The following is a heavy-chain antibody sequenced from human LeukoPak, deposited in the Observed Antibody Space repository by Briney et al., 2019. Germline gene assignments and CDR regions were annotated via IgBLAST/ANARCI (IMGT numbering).Heavy chain of an antibody. CDR1: GGSISSSSYY. V-gene: IGHV4-39*07. CDR3: ARIYGSGSYWADY. J-gene: IGHJ4*02. Sequence: SSETLSLTCTVSGGSISSSSYYWGWIRQPPGKGLEWIGSIYYGGSTYYNPSLKSRVTISVDTSKNQFSLKLSSLTAADTAAYYCARIYGSGSYWADYWGQGTLVTVSS. D-gene: IGHD3-10*01. CDR2: IYYGGST.